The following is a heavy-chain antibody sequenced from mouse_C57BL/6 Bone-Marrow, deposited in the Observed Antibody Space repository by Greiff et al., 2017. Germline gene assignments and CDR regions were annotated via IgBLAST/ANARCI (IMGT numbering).Heavy chain of an antibody. Sequence: QVQLQQPGAELVKPGASVKMSCKASGYTFTSYWITWVKQRPGQGLEWIGDIYPGSGSTNYNEKFKSKATLTVDTSSSTAYMQLRSLTSEDSAVYYCARVCGPGYYCDYWGQGTTLTVSS. CDR1: GYTFTSYW. D-gene: IGHD6-1*01. CDR3: ARVCGPGYYCDY. V-gene: IGHV1-55*01. J-gene: IGHJ2*01. CDR2: IYPGSGST.